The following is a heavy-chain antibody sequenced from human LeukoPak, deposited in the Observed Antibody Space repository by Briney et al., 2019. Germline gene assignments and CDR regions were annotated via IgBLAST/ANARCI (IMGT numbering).Heavy chain of an antibody. J-gene: IGHJ4*02. CDR2: ISGSNSYI. CDR3: ARALTTLTYEGY. CDR1: GFTFSSYT. V-gene: IGHV3-21*01. Sequence: GSLRLSCAASGFTFSSYTMHWIRQAPGKGPEWVSSISGSNSYIFYADSVKGRFTVSRDNAKDSLYLQMNSLRAEDTAVYYCARALTTLTYEGYWGQGTLVTVSS. D-gene: IGHD1-1*01.